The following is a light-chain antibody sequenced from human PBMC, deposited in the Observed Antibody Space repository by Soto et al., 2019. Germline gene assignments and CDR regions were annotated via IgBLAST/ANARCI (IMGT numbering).Light chain of an antibody. V-gene: IGKV3-20*01. CDR1: QTVNSDY. Sequence: ETVLTQSPGTVSLSPGERATLSCTTSQTVNSDYLAWYQQKPGQAPRLLIYGVFNRANGITDRFSGSGSGTYFTLTISGLEPEDSAVYYCQNYDGSPRTVGQGTNLEI. J-gene: IGKJ2*01. CDR2: GVF. CDR3: QNYDGSPRT.